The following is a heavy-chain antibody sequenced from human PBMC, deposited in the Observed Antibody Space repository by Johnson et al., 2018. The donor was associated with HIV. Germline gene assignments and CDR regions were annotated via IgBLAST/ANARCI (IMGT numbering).Heavy chain of an antibody. CDR1: GFTLSSYA. Sequence: VQLVESGGGVVQPGRSLRVSCVASGFTLSSYAMHWVRQVPGKGLVWVSRINSDGSITSYADSVKGRFTISRDNAKNSLYLQMNSLRAEDSAVYYCARVHCSGGNCYFWALGWAFDIWGQGTMVTVSS. CDR3: ARVHCSGGNCYFWALGWAFDI. D-gene: IGHD2-15*01. V-gene: IGHV3-74*02. CDR2: INSDGSIT. J-gene: IGHJ3*02.